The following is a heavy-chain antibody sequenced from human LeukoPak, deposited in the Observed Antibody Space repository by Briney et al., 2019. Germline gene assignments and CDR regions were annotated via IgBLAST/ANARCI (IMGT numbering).Heavy chain of an antibody. CDR1: GGTFSSYA. J-gene: IGHJ4*02. Sequence: SVKVSCKASGGTFSSYAISWVRQAPGQGLEWMGGIIPIFGTATYAQKFQGRVTITTDESTSTAYMELSSLRSEDTAVYYCAREVLDSQDEAFDIWGQGTLVTVSS. CDR3: AREVLDSQDEAFDI. CDR2: IIPIFGTA. V-gene: IGHV1-69*05. D-gene: IGHD3-9*01.